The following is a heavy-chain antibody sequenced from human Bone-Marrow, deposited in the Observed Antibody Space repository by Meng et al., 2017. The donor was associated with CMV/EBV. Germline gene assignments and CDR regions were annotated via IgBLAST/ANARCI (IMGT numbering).Heavy chain of an antibody. Sequence: GESLKISCAASGFTFSSYAMHWVRQAPGKGLEWVAVISYDGSNKYYADSVKGRFTISRDNSKNTLYLQMNSLRAEDTAVYYCARAASDSSGWYLGYYYYYGMDVWGQGTTVTVSS. CDR3: ARAASDSSGWYLGYYYYYGMDV. J-gene: IGHJ6*02. V-gene: IGHV3-30*04. D-gene: IGHD6-19*01. CDR1: GFTFSSYA. CDR2: ISYDGSNK.